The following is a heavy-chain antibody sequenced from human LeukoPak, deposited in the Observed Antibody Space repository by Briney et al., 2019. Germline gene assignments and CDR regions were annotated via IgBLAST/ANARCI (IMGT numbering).Heavy chain of an antibody. CDR2: IYYSGST. D-gene: IGHD3-22*01. V-gene: IGHV4-59*01. J-gene: IGHJ4*02. CDR3: ARSPWNYYDSSGYRRQYFDY. Sequence: SETLSLTCTVSGGSISSYYWSWIRQPPGKGLEWIGYIYYSGSTNYNPSLKSRVTMSVDTSKNQFSLKLSSVTAADTAVYYCARSPWNYYDSSGYRRQYFDYWGQGTLVTVSS. CDR1: GGSISSYY.